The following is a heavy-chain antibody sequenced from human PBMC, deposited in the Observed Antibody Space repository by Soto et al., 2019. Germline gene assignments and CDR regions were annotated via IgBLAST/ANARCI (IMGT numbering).Heavy chain of an antibody. CDR1: GGTFSRYT. V-gene: IGHV1-18*01. CDR3: AWARGDY. J-gene: IGHJ4*02. Sequence: ASVKVSCKASGGTFSRYTINWVRQAPGQGLEWMGWISAYNGNTNYAQKLQGRVTMTTDTSTSTAYMELRSLRSDDTAVYYCAWARGDYWGQGTLVTVSS. CDR2: ISAYNGNT.